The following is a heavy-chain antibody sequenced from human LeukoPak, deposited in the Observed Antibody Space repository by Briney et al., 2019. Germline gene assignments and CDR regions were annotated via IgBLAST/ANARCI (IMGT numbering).Heavy chain of an antibody. V-gene: IGHV3-48*02. CDR1: GFTFSRYS. J-gene: IGHJ4*02. Sequence: PGGSLRLSCAASGFTFSRYSMNWVRQAPGKGLEWVSYISSRSSTIYYADSVKGRFTISRDNAKNSLHLQMNSLRDEDTAVYYCARNSGCSGRYPFDYWGQGTLVTVSS. CDR3: ARNSGCSGRYPFDY. D-gene: IGHD3-10*02. CDR2: ISSRSSTI.